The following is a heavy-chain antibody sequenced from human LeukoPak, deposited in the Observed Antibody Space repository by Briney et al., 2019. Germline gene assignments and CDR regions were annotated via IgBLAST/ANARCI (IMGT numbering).Heavy chain of an antibody. J-gene: IGHJ3*02. D-gene: IGHD3-3*01. CDR2: IIPIFGTA. V-gene: IGHV1-69*05. Sequence: SVKVSCKASGGTFSSYAISWVRQAPGQGLEWMGGIIPIFGTADYAQKFQGRVTITTDESTSTAYMELSSLRSEDTAVYYCARASGDHDAFDIWGQGTMVTVSS. CDR3: ARASGDHDAFDI. CDR1: GGTFSSYA.